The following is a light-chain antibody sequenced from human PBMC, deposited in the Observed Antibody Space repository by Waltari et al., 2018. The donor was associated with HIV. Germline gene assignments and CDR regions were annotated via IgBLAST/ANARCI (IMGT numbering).Light chain of an antibody. CDR3: GADHGSGSNYVYV. CDR1: SDYTNYK. V-gene: IGLV9-49*01. Sequence: QPMLTQPPSASASLGASVTLTCTLSSDYTNYKVDWYHQRPGKGPRFVMRGGTGGIVGAKGEARPDGLSGVGSGLNRYLTIKNIQEEDEGDYHCGADHGSGSNYVYVFGSGTKVTVL. CDR2: GGTGGIVG. J-gene: IGLJ1*01.